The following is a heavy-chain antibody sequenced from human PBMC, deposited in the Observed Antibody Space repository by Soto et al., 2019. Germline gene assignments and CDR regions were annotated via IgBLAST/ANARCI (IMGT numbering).Heavy chain of an antibody. D-gene: IGHD6-19*01. CDR1: GYTFTNYA. CDR3: ARSTGVAVWGDY. Sequence: QVQLVQSGAEVKKPGASVKVSCKASGYTFTNYAMHWVRQAPGQRLEWMGWINAGNGNTKYSQKFQGRVTITRDTSASTAYMELSSQRSEDTAVYYCARSTGVAVWGDYWGQGTLVTVSS. CDR2: INAGNGNT. J-gene: IGHJ4*02. V-gene: IGHV1-3*01.